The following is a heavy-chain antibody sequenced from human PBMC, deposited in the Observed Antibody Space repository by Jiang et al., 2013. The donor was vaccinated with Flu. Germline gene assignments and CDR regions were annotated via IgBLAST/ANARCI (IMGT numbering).Heavy chain of an antibody. CDR2: IVVGSGNT. D-gene: IGHD3-3*01. CDR1: GFTFTSSA. CDR3: AAAPYYDFWSGYSFDY. Sequence: KPGTSVKVSCKASGFTFTSSAVQWVRQARGQRLEWIGWIVVGSGNTNYAQKFQERVTITRDMSTSTAYMELSSLRSEDTAVYYCAAAPYYDFWSGYSFDYWGQGTLVTVSS. V-gene: IGHV1-58*01. J-gene: IGHJ4*02.